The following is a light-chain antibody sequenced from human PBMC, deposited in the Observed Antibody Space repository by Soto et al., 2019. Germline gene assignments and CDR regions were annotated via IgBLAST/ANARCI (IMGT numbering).Light chain of an antibody. CDR3: QQYYSFPWT. J-gene: IGKJ1*01. Sequence: DIPMTQSPSTLSASVGDIVTITCQASQDISNYLNWYQQKPGKAPKIMIYDASNLETGVPSRFSGSGSGTDFTLTISCLQSEDFTTYYCQQYYSFPWTFGQGTKVDIK. CDR1: QDISNY. V-gene: IGKV1-33*01. CDR2: DAS.